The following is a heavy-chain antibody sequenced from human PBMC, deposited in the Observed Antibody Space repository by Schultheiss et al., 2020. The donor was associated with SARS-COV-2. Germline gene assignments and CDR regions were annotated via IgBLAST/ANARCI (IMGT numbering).Heavy chain of an antibody. D-gene: IGHD6-13*01. J-gene: IGHJ4*02. V-gene: IGHV3-23*01. CDR3: AKDVGAAAGTSPDY. CDR1: GFTFSTYA. CDR2: ISGSGGST. Sequence: GGSLRLSCAASGFTFSTYAMNWVRQAPGKGLEWVSSISGSGGSTYYADSVKGRFTISRDNSKNTLYLQMNSLRTEDTALYYCAKDVGAAAGTSPDYWGQGTLVTVSS.